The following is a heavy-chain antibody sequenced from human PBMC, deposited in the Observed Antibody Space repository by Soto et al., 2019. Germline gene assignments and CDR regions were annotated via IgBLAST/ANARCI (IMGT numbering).Heavy chain of an antibody. CDR1: GYTFTGYY. CDR3: ARENGSYGDYDAFDI. D-gene: IGHD4-17*01. Sequence: ASVKVSCKASGYTFTGYYMHWVRQAPGQGLEWMGWINPNSGGTNYAQKFQGWVTMTRDTSISTAYMELSRLRSDDTAVYYCARENGSYGDYDAFDIWGQGTMVTVSS. CDR2: INPNSGGT. V-gene: IGHV1-2*04. J-gene: IGHJ3*02.